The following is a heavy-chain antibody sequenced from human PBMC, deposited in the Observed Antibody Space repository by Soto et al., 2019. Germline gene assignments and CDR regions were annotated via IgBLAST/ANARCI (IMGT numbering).Heavy chain of an antibody. J-gene: IGHJ4*02. V-gene: IGHV3-30-3*01. CDR1: GFTFSSYA. D-gene: IGHD6-6*01. CDR2: ISYDGSNK. CDR3: ARDRDRSSSQRFDY. Sequence: QVQLVESGGGVVQPGRSLRLSCAASGFTFSSYAMHWVRQAPGKGLEWVAVISYDGSNKYYADSVKGRFTISRDNSKNTLYPQMNSLRAEDTAVYYCARDRDRSSSQRFDYWGQGTLVTVSS.